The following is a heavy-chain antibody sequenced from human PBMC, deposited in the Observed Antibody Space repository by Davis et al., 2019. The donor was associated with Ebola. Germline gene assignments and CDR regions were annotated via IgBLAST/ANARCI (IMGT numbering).Heavy chain of an antibody. Sequence: PSETLSLTCAASGFTFSDYYMSWIRQAPGKGLEWVSYISSSGSTIYYADSVKGRFTISRDNATNSLYLQMNSLRAEDTAVYYCARESLWGSGSSRTDSGWGQGTLVTVSS. CDR2: ISSSGSTI. CDR1: GFTFSDYY. J-gene: IGHJ4*02. CDR3: ARESLWGSGSSRTDSG. V-gene: IGHV3-11*04. D-gene: IGHD3-10*01.